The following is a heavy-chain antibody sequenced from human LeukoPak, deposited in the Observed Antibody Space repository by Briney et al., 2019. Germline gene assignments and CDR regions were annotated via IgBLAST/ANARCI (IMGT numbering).Heavy chain of an antibody. V-gene: IGHV3-64*01. CDR1: GFTFSSYA. J-gene: IGHJ4*02. CDR3: AREGVAYCGGDCYADY. D-gene: IGHD2-21*02. Sequence: GGSLRLSCAASGFTFSSYAMSWVRQAPGKGLEYVSAINTNGGSTYYANSVRGRFTISRDNSKNTLYLHMGSLRAEDMAVYYCAREGVAYCGGDCYADYWGQGTLVTVSS. CDR2: INTNGGST.